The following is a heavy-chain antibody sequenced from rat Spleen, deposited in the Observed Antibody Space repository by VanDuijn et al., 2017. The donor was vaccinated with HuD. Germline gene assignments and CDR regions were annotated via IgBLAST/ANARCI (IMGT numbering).Heavy chain of an antibody. CDR2: VSYDGSST. D-gene: IGHD1-4*01. Sequence: EVQLVESDGGLVQPGRSLKLSCAASGFTFSDYYMAWVRQAPTKGLEWVATVSYDGSSTYYRDSVKGRFTISRDNAKSTLYLQMDSLRSEDTATYHCARPNYPGFNYFDYWGQGVMVTVSS. CDR3: ARPNYPGFNYFDY. J-gene: IGHJ2*01. V-gene: IGHV5-29*01. CDR1: GFTFSDYY.